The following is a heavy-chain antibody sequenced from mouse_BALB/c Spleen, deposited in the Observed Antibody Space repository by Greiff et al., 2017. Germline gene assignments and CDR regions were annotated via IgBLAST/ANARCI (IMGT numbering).Heavy chain of an antibody. CDR1: GYSFTGYT. D-gene: IGHD1-1*01. CDR3: ARGYGSRYYYAMDY. Sequence: EVKLMESGPELVKPGASMKISCKASGYSFTGYTMNWVKQSHGKNLEWIGLINPYNGGTSYNQKFKGKATLTVDKSSSTAYMELLSLTSEDSAVYYCARGYGSRYYYAMDYWGQGTSVTVSS. J-gene: IGHJ4*01. CDR2: INPYNGGT. V-gene: IGHV1-26*01.